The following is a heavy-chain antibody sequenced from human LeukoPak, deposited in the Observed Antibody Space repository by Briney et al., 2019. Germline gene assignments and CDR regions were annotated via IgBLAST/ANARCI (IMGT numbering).Heavy chain of an antibody. D-gene: IGHD2-8*01. CDR2: ISYDGSNK. CDR3: ARGLYCTNGVCPPQDYYYMDV. Sequence: GGSLRLSCAASGFTFSSYGMHWVRQAPGKGLEWVAVISYDGSNKYYADSVKGRFTISRDNSKNMLYLQMNSLRAEDTAVYYCARGLYCTNGVCPPQDYYYMDVWGKGTTVTVSS. V-gene: IGHV3-30*03. J-gene: IGHJ6*03. CDR1: GFTFSSYG.